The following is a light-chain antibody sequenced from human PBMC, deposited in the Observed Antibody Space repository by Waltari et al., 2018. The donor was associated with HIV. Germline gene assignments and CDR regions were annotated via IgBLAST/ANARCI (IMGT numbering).Light chain of an antibody. J-gene: IGKJ3*01. CDR3: QQSYSTLFT. CDR1: QSITED. V-gene: IGKV1-39*01. CDR2: SAT. Sequence: DIQLTQSPSSLSASIGDRVAITCRASQSITEDLNWYQQRPGKAPKLLVYSATRLQSGVPSRFSGSGSQTDFTLTIDSLQPEDVATYFCQQSYSTLFTFGPGIKVELK.